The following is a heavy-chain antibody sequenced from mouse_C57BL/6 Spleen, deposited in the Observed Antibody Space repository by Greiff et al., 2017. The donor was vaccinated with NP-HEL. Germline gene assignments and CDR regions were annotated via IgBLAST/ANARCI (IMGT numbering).Heavy chain of an antibody. V-gene: IGHV14-4*01. CDR3: TTDWDGGFNY. CDR1: GFNIKDDY. D-gene: IGHD4-1*01. CDR2: IDPENGDT. Sequence: EVQLQQSGAELVRPGASVKLSCTASGFNIKDDYMHWVKQRPEQGLEWIGWIDPENGDTEYASKFQGKATITADTSSNTAYLQLSSLTSEDTAVYYCTTDWDGGFNYWGQGTTLTVSS. J-gene: IGHJ2*01.